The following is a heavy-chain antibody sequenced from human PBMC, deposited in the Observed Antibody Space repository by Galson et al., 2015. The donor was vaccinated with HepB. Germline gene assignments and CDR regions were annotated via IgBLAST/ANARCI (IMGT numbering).Heavy chain of an antibody. CDR2: INAGNGNT. Sequence: SVKVSCKASGYTFTSYAMHWVRQAPGQRLEWMGWINAGNGNTKYSQKFQGRVTITRDTSASTAYMELSSLRSEDTAVYYCARVRSIVGATTPSDYWGQGTLVTVSS. CDR1: GYTFTSYA. J-gene: IGHJ4*02. D-gene: IGHD1-26*01. CDR3: ARVRSIVGATTPSDY. V-gene: IGHV1-3*01.